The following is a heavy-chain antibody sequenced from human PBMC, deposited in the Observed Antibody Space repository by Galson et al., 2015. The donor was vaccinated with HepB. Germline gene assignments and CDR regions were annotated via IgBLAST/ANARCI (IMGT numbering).Heavy chain of an antibody. J-gene: IGHJ6*02. CDR2: INPYNAST. CDR1: GYNFVSYG. D-gene: IGHD6-6*01. Sequence: SVKVSCKASGYNFVSYGISWVRQAPGQGLEWMGWINPYNASTSYAQKYQGRVTMTTDMSTSTAYMELRSLRSDDTAVYYCARDRGMQLVCMILGCHYYGMDVWGQGTTVTVSS. V-gene: IGHV1-18*04. CDR3: ARDRGMQLVCMILGCHYYGMDV.